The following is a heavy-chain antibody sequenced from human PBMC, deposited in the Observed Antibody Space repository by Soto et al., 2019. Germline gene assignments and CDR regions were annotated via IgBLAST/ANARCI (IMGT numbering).Heavy chain of an antibody. V-gene: IGHV4-31*03. J-gene: IGHJ3*02. CDR2: IYYSGST. CDR3: ARVIAAAASKAFDI. D-gene: IGHD6-13*01. Sequence: KTSETLSLTCTVSGGSISSGGYYWSWIRQHPGKGLEWIGYIYYSGSTYYNPSLKSRVTISVDTSKNQFSLKLSSVTAADTAVYYCARVIAAAASKAFDIWGQGTMVTVSS. CDR1: GGSISSGGYY.